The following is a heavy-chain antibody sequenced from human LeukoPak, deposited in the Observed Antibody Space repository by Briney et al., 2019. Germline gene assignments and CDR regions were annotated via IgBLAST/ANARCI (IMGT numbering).Heavy chain of an antibody. D-gene: IGHD3-10*01. J-gene: IGHJ4*02. CDR2: ISASGAYT. V-gene: IGHV3-23*01. Sequence: GGSLRLSCAASGFTFSSYAMSWVRQAPGKGLEWVSAISASGAYTYYADSVKGRFTFSRDNSKNTLYLQMNSLRAEDTALYYCAKGGPMAKRFLDYWGQGTLVTVSS. CDR3: AKGGPMAKRFLDY. CDR1: GFTFSSYA.